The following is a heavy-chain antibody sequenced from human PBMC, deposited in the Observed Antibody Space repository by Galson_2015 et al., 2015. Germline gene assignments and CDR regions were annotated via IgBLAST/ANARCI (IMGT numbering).Heavy chain of an antibody. J-gene: IGHJ3*02. V-gene: IGHV3-74*01. CDR2: INSDGSST. CDR3: ARQRYSGSWYTFDI. D-gene: IGHD6-13*01. Sequence: SLRLSCAASGFTFTSDWMHWVRQAPGKGLVWVSRINSDGSSTNYADSVKGRFTISRDNAKNTLYLQMNSLRADDTAVYYCARQRYSGSWYTFDIWGQGTMVTVYS. CDR1: GFTFTSDW.